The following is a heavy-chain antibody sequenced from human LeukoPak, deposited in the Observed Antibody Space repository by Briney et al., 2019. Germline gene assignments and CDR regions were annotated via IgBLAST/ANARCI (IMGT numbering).Heavy chain of an antibody. CDR1: GGSFSGYY. CDR2: IYYSGST. CDR3: ARVNGGSSTPGGFDY. V-gene: IGHV4-59*01. J-gene: IGHJ4*02. D-gene: IGHD4-23*01. Sequence: SETLSLTCAVYGGSFSGYYWSWIRQPPGKGLEWIGYIYYSGSTNYNPSLKSRVTISVDTSKNQFSLKLSSVTAADTAVYYCARVNGGSSTPGGFDYWGQGTLVTVSS.